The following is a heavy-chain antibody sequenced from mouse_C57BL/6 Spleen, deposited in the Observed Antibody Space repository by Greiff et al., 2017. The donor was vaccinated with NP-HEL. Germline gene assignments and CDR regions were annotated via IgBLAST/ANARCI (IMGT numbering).Heavy chain of an antibody. D-gene: IGHD1-1*01. V-gene: IGHV2-5*01. CDR3: AKNYYGSSSYWYFDV. Sequence: VQVVESGPGLVQPSQSLSITCTVSGFSLTSYGVHWVRQSPGKGLEWLGVIWRGGSTDYNAAFMSRLSITKDNSKSQVFFKMNSLQADDTAIYYCAKNYYGSSSYWYFDVWGTGTTVTVSS. J-gene: IGHJ1*03. CDR2: IWRGGST. CDR1: GFSLTSYG.